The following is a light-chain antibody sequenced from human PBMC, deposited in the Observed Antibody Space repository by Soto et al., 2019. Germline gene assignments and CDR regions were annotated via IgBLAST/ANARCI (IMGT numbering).Light chain of an antibody. Sequence: ILLTQSPDTLSLSPGERATLSCRASQSVSSSDLAWYQQKPGQAPSLLIYGAFSRATGIPERFSGSGSGTDFTLTISGLEPEDSAVYYCQRHGATFGQGTKVDIK. CDR2: GAF. J-gene: IGKJ1*01. CDR1: QSVSSSD. V-gene: IGKV3-20*01. CDR3: QRHGAT.